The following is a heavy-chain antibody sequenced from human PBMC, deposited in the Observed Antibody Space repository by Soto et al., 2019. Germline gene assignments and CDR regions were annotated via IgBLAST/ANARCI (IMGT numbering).Heavy chain of an antibody. CDR3: AKSVVTAQTWYFDL. D-gene: IGHD2-21*02. CDR2: INGGNGKK. Sequence: QVQRVQSGAEVKKPGASVKISCKTSGYTFTYYAIHWVRQAPGQGLEWMGWINGGNGKKKYSEKFQGRVTITRDTSADTAHMELSSLRSEDTAIYYCAKSVVTAQTWYFDLWGRGTLVTVSS. CDR1: GYTFTYYA. V-gene: IGHV1-3*01. J-gene: IGHJ2*01.